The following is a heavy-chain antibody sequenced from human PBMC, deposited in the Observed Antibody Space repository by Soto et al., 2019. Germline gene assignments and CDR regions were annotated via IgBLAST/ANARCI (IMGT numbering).Heavy chain of an antibody. CDR1: GGSISSTSYY. D-gene: IGHD1-1*01. CDR3: ARHRRETGTYAQPLDY. V-gene: IGHV4-39*01. Sequence: SGTLSLTCTVSGGSISSTSYYWGWVRQPPEKGLEWIGAISYGGSTYHNPSLRSRVTIFVDTSKSQFSLDLTSVTAADTAVYYCARHRRETGTYAQPLDYWGQGTLVTVSS. J-gene: IGHJ4*02. CDR2: ISYGGST.